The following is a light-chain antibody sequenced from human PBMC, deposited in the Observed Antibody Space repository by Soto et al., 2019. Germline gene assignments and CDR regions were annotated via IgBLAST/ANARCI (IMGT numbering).Light chain of an antibody. J-gene: IGKJ4*01. CDR3: LQHNTYHLS. Sequence: DIQMTQSPSAMSASVGDRVTITCRASQAISHYLAWFHQRPGKVPKRLIYGASTLESGVPSRFSGSGSGTEFTLTISSLQHEDFGTYYCLQHNTYHLSLRGGTKVDIK. CDR2: GAS. CDR1: QAISHY. V-gene: IGKV1-17*03.